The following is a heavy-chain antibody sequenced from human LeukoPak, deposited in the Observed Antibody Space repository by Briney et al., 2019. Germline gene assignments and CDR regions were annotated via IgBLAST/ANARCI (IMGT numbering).Heavy chain of an antibody. D-gene: IGHD3-9*01. J-gene: IGHJ6*02. Sequence: GGSLRLSCVASGFTFSSYWMHWVRQAPRKGLVWVSRINGDGRNINYADSVRGRFTISRDTAKNTLYLQMNTLRVEDTAVYYCTRDLMDYDVSTGLHHYYMDVWGQGTTVTVSS. CDR2: INGDGRNI. CDR1: GFTFSSYW. CDR3: TRDLMDYDVSTGLHHYYMDV. V-gene: IGHV3-74*01.